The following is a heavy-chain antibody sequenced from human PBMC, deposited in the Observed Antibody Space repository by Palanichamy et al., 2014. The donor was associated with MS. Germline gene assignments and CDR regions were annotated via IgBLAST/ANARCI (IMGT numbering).Heavy chain of an antibody. CDR1: GFTFNNSW. CDR2: IKQDGSEK. D-gene: IGHD2-2*01. J-gene: IGHJ4*02. V-gene: IGHV3-7*01. CDR3: ARDYTSGVEVPAAPFDY. Sequence: EVQLVESGGGLVQPGGSLRLSCAASGFTFNNSWMSWVRQAPGKGLEWVANIKQDGSEKYFVDSVKGRFTISRDNAKNSLYLQMNSLRPEDTAVYYCARDYTSGVEVPAAPFDYWGQGTLVTVSS.